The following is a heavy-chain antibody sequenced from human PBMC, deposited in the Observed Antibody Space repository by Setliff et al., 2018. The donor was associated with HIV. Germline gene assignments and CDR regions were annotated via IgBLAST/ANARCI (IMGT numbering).Heavy chain of an antibody. CDR3: ATDRGTY. V-gene: IGHV3-7*03. J-gene: IGHJ4*02. Sequence: GGSLRLSCAASGFTFSNYNMNWVRQAPGKGLEWVANIKQDGSEKYYVDSVKGRFTISRDNAKNSLYLQMNSLRAEDTAVYYCATDRGTYWGQGTLVTVSS. D-gene: IGHD1-7*01. CDR1: GFTFSNYN. CDR2: IKQDGSEK.